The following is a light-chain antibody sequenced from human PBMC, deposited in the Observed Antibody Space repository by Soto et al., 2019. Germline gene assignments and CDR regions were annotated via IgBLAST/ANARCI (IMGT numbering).Light chain of an antibody. J-gene: IGKJ3*01. CDR2: GAT. CDR3: QLYGDSLFT. Sequence: EIVLTQSPGTLSVSPGERASLSCRASQSVSSSLLAWYQQKPGQAPRVLIYGATSRATGIPDRFSGSVSGTDFTLTIIRLEPEDFAVYYCQLYGDSLFTFCPGTKVDIK. CDR1: QSVSSSL. V-gene: IGKV3-20*01.